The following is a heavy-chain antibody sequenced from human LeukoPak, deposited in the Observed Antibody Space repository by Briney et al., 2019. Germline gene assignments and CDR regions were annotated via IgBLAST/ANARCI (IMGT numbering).Heavy chain of an antibody. Sequence: GGSLRLSCAASGFTFSNYWMSWVRQAPGKGLEWVANIKQDGSEKYYVDSVKGRFTISRDNAKNSLYLQMNSLRAEDTAVYYCARGHGDYVSWGSYYYYYMDVWGKGTTVTVSS. J-gene: IGHJ6*03. V-gene: IGHV3-7*01. CDR2: IKQDGSEK. D-gene: IGHD4-17*01. CDR3: ARGHGDYVSWGSYYYYYMDV. CDR1: GFTFSNYW.